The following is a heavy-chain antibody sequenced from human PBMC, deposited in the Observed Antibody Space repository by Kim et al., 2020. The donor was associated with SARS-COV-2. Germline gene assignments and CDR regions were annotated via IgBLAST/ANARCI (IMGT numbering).Heavy chain of an antibody. CDR1: GGSISSYY. V-gene: IGHV4-59*13. D-gene: IGHD7-27*01. J-gene: IGHJ6*02. CDR3: AILGNYYYGMDV. Sequence: SETLSLTCTVSGGSISSYYWSWIRQPPGKGLEWIGYIYYSGSTNYNPSLKSRVTISVDTSKNQFSLKLSSVTAADTAVYYCAILGNYYYGMDVWGQGTTVTVSS. CDR2: IYYSGST.